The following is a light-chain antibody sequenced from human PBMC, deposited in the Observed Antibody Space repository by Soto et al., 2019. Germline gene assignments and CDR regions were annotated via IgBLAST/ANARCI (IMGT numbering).Light chain of an antibody. J-gene: IGKJ4*01. V-gene: IGKV3-11*01. Sequence: EIVLTQSPATLSLSPGERATLSCRASQSVSGYLAWYQHKAGQAPRLLFYDASYRATGVPGRFSGSGSGTDFPLTISSLEPEDFEVYYCHERRSLFTFGGRTKVEIK. CDR3: HERRSLFT. CDR2: DAS. CDR1: QSVSGY.